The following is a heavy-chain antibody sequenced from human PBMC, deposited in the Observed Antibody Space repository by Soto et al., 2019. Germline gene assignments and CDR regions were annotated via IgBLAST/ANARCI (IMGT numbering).Heavy chain of an antibody. Sequence: SETLSLTCAVYGGSFSGYYWIWIRQPPGKGLEWIGEINLSGSTNYNPSLKSRVTISVDTSKNQFSLKLSSVTAADTAVYYCASRQLRYFDWLLSPFDYWGQGTLVTVSS. V-gene: IGHV4-34*01. D-gene: IGHD3-9*01. CDR2: INLSGST. CDR3: ASRQLRYFDWLLSPFDY. CDR1: GGSFSGYY. J-gene: IGHJ4*02.